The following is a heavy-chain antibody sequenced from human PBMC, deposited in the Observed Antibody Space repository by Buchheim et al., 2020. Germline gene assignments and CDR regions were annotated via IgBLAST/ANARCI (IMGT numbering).Heavy chain of an antibody. CDR3: ARLEAVAGTEDFDY. J-gene: IGHJ4*02. V-gene: IGHV4-39*01. CDR2: ISYSGST. Sequence: QLQLQESGPGLVKPSETLSLTCTVSGGSISSSSYYWGWIRQPPGKGLEWIGSISYSGSTYYNPSLKSRVTISVDTSKNQFSLKLGSVTAADTAVYYCARLEAVAGTEDFDYWGQGTL. D-gene: IGHD6-19*01. CDR1: GGSISSSSYY.